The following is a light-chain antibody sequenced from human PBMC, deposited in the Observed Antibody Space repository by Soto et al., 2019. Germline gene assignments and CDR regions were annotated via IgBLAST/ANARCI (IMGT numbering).Light chain of an antibody. CDR2: GAS. V-gene: IGKV3-20*01. J-gene: IGKJ1*01. CDR3: QQYGTSPQT. CDR1: QSVSSSY. Sequence: VLTQSPGTLSLSPGERATLSCRASQSVSSSYLAWYQQKPGQAPRLLIYGASSRATGIPDRFSGSGSGTDFTLTISRLEPEDFAVYYCQQYGTSPQTFGQGTKVEIK.